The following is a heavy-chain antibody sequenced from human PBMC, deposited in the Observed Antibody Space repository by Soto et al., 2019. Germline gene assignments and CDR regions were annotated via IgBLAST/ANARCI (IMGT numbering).Heavy chain of an antibody. V-gene: IGHV3-9*01. D-gene: IGHD6-19*01. J-gene: IGHJ4*02. Sequence: EVQLVESGGGLVQPGRSLRLSCAASGFTFDGYAMHWVRQAPGKGLEWVSGISWNSAGIGYAESVEGRFTISRDNAKNSLYRYMNSLRVEDTALYYCAKGDSVAAPFDYWGQGTLVTVSS. CDR1: GFTFDGYA. CDR2: ISWNSAGI. CDR3: AKGDSVAAPFDY.